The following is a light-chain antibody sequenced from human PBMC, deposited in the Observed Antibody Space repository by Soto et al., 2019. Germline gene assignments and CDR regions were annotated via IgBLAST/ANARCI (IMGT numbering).Light chain of an antibody. Sequence: EIVLTQSPRTLSLSPGERATLSCRASQSVSISYLAWCQQKPGQAPRLMLHGASTRAPGFPARFSGSGSGTDFILNISCLQSEDFAVYSCQQYDNWTWTFGRGTTVDIK. J-gene: IGKJ1*01. CDR1: QSVSISY. CDR3: QQYDNWTWT. CDR2: GAS. V-gene: IGKV3D-7*01.